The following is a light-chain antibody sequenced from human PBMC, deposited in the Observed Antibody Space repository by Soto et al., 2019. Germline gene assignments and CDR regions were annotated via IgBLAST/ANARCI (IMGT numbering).Light chain of an antibody. Sequence: EIVLTQSPGTLSLSPGERATLSCRASQSVSSSYLAWDQQKPGQAPRLLIYGPSSRATGIPDRFSGSGSGTDFTLTISRLEREDFAVYYCQQYCSSPYTFGQGTKLEI. CDR2: GPS. CDR3: QQYCSSPYT. J-gene: IGKJ2*01. CDR1: QSVSSSY. V-gene: IGKV3-20*01.